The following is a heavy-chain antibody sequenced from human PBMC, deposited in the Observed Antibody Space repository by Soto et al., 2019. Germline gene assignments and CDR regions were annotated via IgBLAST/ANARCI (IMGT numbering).Heavy chain of an antibody. D-gene: IGHD2-21*02. V-gene: IGHV1-46*01. CDR2: IDPRDGRP. J-gene: IGHJ3*02. CDR3: ARENMDDSTAVPDI. Sequence: QVQLVQSGAEVKMPGASVKLSCKASGYTFTSYYIHWVRQAPGQGLEWMGLIDPRDGRPNSPQKFQGRVFITRDTSTTTVYMELRSVMSEDTGIYYCARENMDDSTAVPDIWGPGTMLNVSS. CDR1: GYTFTSYY.